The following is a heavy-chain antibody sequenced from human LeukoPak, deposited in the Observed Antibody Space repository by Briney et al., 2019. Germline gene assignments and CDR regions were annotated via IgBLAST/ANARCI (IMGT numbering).Heavy chain of an antibody. D-gene: IGHD6-13*01. Sequence: GGSLRLSCAASGFTFSSYGMNWVRQAPGKGLEWVSGISGDAGRTYYADSVKGRFTISRDNAKNSLYLQMNSLRAEDTAVYYCARISSWHTVAFDIWGQGTMVTVSS. V-gene: IGHV3-23*01. J-gene: IGHJ3*02. CDR2: ISGDAGRT. CDR1: GFTFSSYG. CDR3: ARISSWHTVAFDI.